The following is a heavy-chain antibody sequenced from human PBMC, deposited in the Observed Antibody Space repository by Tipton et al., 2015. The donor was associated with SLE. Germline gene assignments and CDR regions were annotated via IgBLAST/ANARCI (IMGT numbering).Heavy chain of an antibody. D-gene: IGHD1-26*01. Sequence: SLRLSCAASGFTFSSYGMQWVRQPPGKGLEWIGEIYHSGSTNYNPSLKSRVTISVDKSKNQFSLKLSSVSAADTAVYYCARFIPLWELLGNDAFDIWGQGTMVTVSS. V-gene: IGHV4-4*02. CDR3: ARFIPLWELLGNDAFDI. CDR2: IYHSGST. J-gene: IGHJ3*02. CDR1: GFTFSSYGM.